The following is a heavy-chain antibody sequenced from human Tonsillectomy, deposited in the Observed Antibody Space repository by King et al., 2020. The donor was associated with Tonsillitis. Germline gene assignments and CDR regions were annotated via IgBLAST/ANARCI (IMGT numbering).Heavy chain of an antibody. D-gene: IGHD2-8*01. V-gene: IGHV1-46*03. J-gene: IGHJ4*02. Sequence: QLVQSGAEVKKPGASVKVSCKASGYTFTSYYMHWVRQAPGQGLEWMGKINPRTGTTNNAQKFQGRVTMTSDASTSTLYMELNSLRSEDTAVYYCVILDIVLMGKDHWGQGTLVTVSS. CDR1: GYTFTSYY. CDR3: VILDIVLMGKDH. CDR2: INPRTGTT.